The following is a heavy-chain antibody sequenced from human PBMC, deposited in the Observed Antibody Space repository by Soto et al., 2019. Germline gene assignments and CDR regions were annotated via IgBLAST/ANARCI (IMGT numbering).Heavy chain of an antibody. D-gene: IGHD2-2*02. CDR2: ISSRSDI. CDR1: GFTFSTYS. V-gene: IGHV3-21*01. J-gene: IGHJ6*02. Sequence: GGSLRLSCVGSGFTFSTYSINWVRQAPGKGLEWVSSISSRSDIYYADSVKGRFTISRDNAKNSVSLQMNSLRAEDTAVYYCAREYTAWPLAYGMDVWGQGTTVTVSS. CDR3: AREYTAWPLAYGMDV.